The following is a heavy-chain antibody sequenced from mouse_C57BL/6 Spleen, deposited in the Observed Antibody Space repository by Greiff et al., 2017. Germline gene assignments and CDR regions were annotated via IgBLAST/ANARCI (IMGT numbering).Heavy chain of an antibody. D-gene: IGHD3-2*02. Sequence: QVQLQQSGPELVKPGASVKISCKASGYAFSSSWMNWVKQRPGKGLEWIGRIYPGDGDTNYNGKFKGKATLTADKSSSTAYMQLSSLTSEDSAVXFCARESSGYVDYAMDYWGQGTSVTVSS. CDR2: IYPGDGDT. CDR3: ARESSGYVDYAMDY. J-gene: IGHJ4*01. CDR1: GYAFSSSW. V-gene: IGHV1-82*01.